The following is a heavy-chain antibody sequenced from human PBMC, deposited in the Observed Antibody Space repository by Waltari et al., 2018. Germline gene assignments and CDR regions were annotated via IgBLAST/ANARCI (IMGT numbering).Heavy chain of an antibody. J-gene: IGHJ5*02. CDR3: ARAGGYCSSTSCRPNNWFDP. D-gene: IGHD2-2*01. CDR2: IYHSGST. V-gene: IGHV4-30-2*01. Sequence: QLQLQESGSGLVKPSQTLSLTCAVSGGSISSGGYSWSWIRQPPGKGLEWIGYIYHSGSTYYNPSLKSRVTISVDRSKNQFSLKLSSVTAADTAVYYCARAGGYCSSTSCRPNNWFDPWGQGTLVTVSS. CDR1: GGSISSGGYS.